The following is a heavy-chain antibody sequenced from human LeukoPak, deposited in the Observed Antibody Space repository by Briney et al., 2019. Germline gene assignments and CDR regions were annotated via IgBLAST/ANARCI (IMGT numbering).Heavy chain of an antibody. J-gene: IGHJ6*04. CDR1: GFTFSTYW. Sequence: HPGGSLRLSCAASGFTFSTYWMTWVRQAPGKGLEWVAVISYDGSNKYYADSVKGRFTISRDNSKNTLYLQMNSLRAEDTAVYYCARDAARITMIVVLDVWGKGTTVTVSS. CDR2: ISYDGSNK. D-gene: IGHD3-22*01. CDR3: ARDAARITMIVVLDV. V-gene: IGHV3-30*03.